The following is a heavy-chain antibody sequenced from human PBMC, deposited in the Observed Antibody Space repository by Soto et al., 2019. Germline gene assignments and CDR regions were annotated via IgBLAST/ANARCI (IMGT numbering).Heavy chain of an antibody. CDR3: AKEDPSGRYSLDY. V-gene: IGHV3-30*18. CDR2: ISYYGTNE. Sequence: PGGSLRLSCEASGFTFSGYGMHWVRQAPGKGLGWVAVISYYGTNEYYEDSVKGRFTISXXXXXXTXYXQXXXLSIEDTAVYFCAKEDPSGRYSLDYWGPGS. CDR1: GFTFSGYG. D-gene: IGHD1-26*01. J-gene: IGHJ4*02.